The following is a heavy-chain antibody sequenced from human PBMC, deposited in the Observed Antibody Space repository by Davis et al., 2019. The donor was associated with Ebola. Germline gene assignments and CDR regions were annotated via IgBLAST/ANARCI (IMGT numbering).Heavy chain of an antibody. CDR1: GFTFNTYT. D-gene: IGHD4-11*01. CDR2: TSGSGGTT. CDR3: ARDSDDYSFDY. J-gene: IGHJ4*02. V-gene: IGHV3-23*01. Sequence: GESLKISCAASGFTFNTYTMSWLRQPPGKGLEWVSGTSGSGGTTHYTDSVKGRFTISRDNSKKTLYLQMNSLRAEDTAVYYCARDSDDYSFDYWGQGTLVTVSS.